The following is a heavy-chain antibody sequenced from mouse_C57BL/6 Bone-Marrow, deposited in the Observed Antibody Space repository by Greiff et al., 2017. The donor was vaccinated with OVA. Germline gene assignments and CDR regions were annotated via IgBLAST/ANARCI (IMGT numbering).Heavy chain of an antibody. V-gene: IGHV1-76*01. CDR3: ARDYYGSRFAY. CDR2: IYPGSGNT. J-gene: IGHJ3*01. CDR1: GYTFTDYY. D-gene: IGHD1-1*01. Sequence: VQLQQSGAELVRPGASVKLSCKASGYTFTDYYINWVKQRPGQGLEWIARIYPGSGNTYYNEKFKGKATLTAEKSSSTAYMQLSSLTSEDSAVYFCARDYYGSRFAYWGQGTLVTVSA.